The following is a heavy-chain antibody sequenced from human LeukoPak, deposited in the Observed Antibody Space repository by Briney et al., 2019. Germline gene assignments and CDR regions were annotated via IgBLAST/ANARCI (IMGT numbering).Heavy chain of an antibody. Sequence: SETLSLTCTVSGGSISSYYWGWIRQPAGKGLEWIGRIYTSGSTNYNPSLKSRVTMSVDTSKNQFSLKLSSVTAADTAVYYCAPSSPDYDILTGYYIGDAFDIWGQGTMVTVSS. D-gene: IGHD3-9*01. CDR3: APSSPDYDILTGYYIGDAFDI. V-gene: IGHV4-4*07. CDR2: IYTSGST. CDR1: GGSISSYY. J-gene: IGHJ3*02.